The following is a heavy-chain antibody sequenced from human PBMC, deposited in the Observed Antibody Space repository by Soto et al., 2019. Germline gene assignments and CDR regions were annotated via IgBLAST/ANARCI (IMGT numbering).Heavy chain of an antibody. Sequence: ASVKVSCKASGYTFTGYYMHWVRQAPGQGLEWMGWINPNSGGTNYAQKFQGRVAMTRDTSISTAYMELSRLRSDDTAVYYCARIMTTVTTAFYYYGMDVWGQGTTVTVSS. V-gene: IGHV1-2*02. CDR3: ARIMTTVTTAFYYYGMDV. CDR1: GYTFTGYY. D-gene: IGHD4-17*01. CDR2: INPNSGGT. J-gene: IGHJ6*02.